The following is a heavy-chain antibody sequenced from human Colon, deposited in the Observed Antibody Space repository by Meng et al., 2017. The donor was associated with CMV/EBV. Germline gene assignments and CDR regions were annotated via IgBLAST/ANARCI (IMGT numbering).Heavy chain of an antibody. J-gene: IGHJ4*02. CDR1: GFNFTNFG. D-gene: IGHD2/OR15-2a*01. CDR3: ARKNMRYPDF. V-gene: IGHV3-30-3*01. Sequence: LYCAGSGFNFTNFGLHWVRQAPGKGLEWVAFIAFDGGNKYYADSVKGRFSISRDNSNNTLFLQMTNLGVDDTAMYFCARKNMRYPDFWGQGTLVTVSS. CDR2: IAFDGGNK.